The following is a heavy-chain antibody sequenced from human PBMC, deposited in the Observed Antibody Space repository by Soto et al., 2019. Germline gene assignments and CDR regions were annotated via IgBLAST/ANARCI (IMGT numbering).Heavy chain of an antibody. Sequence: EVQLVESGGGLVQPGGSLRLSCAASGFTVSSNYMSWVRQAPGKGLEWGSVIYSGGSTYYADTVKGRFTISRHNSNNTLYPQRNRLIAEDTVVYYCANAGNYDYIWWCHQAIDIWGQGTMVTVSS. J-gene: IGHJ3*02. V-gene: IGHV3-53*04. CDR2: IYSGGST. D-gene: IGHD3-16*02. CDR3: ANAGNYDYIWWCHQAIDI. CDR1: GFTVSSNY.